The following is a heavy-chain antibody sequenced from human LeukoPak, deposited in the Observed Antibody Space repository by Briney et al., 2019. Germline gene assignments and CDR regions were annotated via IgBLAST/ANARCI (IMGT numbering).Heavy chain of an antibody. J-gene: IGHJ6*02. D-gene: IGHD3-9*01. V-gene: IGHV1-69*05. CDR2: IIPIFGTA. CDR3: ARSLVINPYYYGMDV. CDR1: GGTFSSYA. Sequence: SVKVSCKASGGTFSSYAISWVRQAPGQGLEWMGGIIPIFGTANYAQKFQGRVTITTDESTSTAYMELSSLRSEDTAVYYCARSLVINPYYYGMDVWGQGTTVTVSS.